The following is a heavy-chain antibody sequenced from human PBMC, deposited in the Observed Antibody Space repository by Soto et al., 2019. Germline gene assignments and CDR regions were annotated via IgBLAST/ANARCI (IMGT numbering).Heavy chain of an antibody. V-gene: IGHV4-30-2*01. CDR3: ARSLGYCSGGSCYSSRNNWFDP. CDR1: GGSISSGGYS. J-gene: IGHJ5*02. Sequence: QLQLQESGSGQVKPSQTLSLTCAVSGGSISSGGYSWSWIRQPPGKGLEWIGYIYHSGSTYYNPSLKSRVTISVDRSKNQFSLKLSSVTAADTAVYYCARSLGYCSGGSCYSSRNNWFDPWGQGTLVTVSS. D-gene: IGHD2-15*01. CDR2: IYHSGST.